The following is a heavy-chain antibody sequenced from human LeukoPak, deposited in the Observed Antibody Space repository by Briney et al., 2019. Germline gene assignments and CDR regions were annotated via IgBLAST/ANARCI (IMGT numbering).Heavy chain of an antibody. CDR3: ARRERARRFSSGYYIPIYFDY. V-gene: IGHV4-34*01. D-gene: IGHD3-9*01. Sequence: SETLSLTCAVYGGSFSGYYWSWIRQPPGKGLEWIGEINHSGSTNYNPSPKSRVTISVDTSKNQFSLKLSSVTGADTAVYYCARRERARRFSSGYYIPIYFDYWGQGTLVTVSS. CDR1: GGSFSGYY. CDR2: INHSGST. J-gene: IGHJ4*02.